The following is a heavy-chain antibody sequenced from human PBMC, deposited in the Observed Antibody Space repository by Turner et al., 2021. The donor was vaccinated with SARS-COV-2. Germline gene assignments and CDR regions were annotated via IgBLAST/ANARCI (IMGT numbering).Heavy chain of an antibody. CDR1: GFTFSSYS. D-gene: IGHD2-2*01. CDR3: ARDHRPVVVPAAKRAGSYYYGMDV. V-gene: IGHV3-21*01. J-gene: IGHJ6*02. Sequence: EVQLVESGGGLVKPGGSLRLSCAASGFTFSSYSMNWVRQAPGKGLERVSSISSSSSYIYYADSVKGRFTISRDNAKNSLYLQMNSLRAEDTAVYYCARDHRPVVVPAAKRAGSYYYGMDVWGQGTTVTVSS. CDR2: ISSSSSYI.